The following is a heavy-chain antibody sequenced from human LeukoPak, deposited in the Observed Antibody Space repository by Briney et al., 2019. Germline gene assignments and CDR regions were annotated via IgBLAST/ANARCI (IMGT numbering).Heavy chain of an antibody. D-gene: IGHD2-15*01. CDR2: IYSGGST. Sequence: GGSLRLSCAASGFTVSSNYMSWVRQAPGKGLEWVSVIYSGGSTYYADSVKGRFTISRDNSKNTLYLQMNSLRAEDTAVYYCARRCVGSCFYAFDIWGQGTMVTVSS. CDR1: GFTVSSNY. CDR3: ARRCVGSCFYAFDI. V-gene: IGHV3-66*01. J-gene: IGHJ3*02.